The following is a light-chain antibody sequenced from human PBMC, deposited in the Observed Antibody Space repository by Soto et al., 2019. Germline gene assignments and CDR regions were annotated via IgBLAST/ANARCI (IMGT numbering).Light chain of an antibody. CDR1: SSDVGGYNY. Sequence: QSVLTQPASVSVSPGQSVTISCTGTSSDVGGYNYVSWYQQHPGKAPKLMIYEVSKRPSGVPDRFSGSKSGNTASLTVSGLQAEDEADYYCSSYAGSNNYVFGTGTKVTV. V-gene: IGLV2-8*01. J-gene: IGLJ1*01. CDR3: SSYAGSNNYV. CDR2: EVS.